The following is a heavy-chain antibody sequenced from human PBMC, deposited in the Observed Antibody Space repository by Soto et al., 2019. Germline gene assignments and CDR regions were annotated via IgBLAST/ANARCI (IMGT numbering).Heavy chain of an antibody. J-gene: IGHJ4*02. CDR3: ARVHRYYDSSGYYYFDY. Sequence: PGGSLRLSCAVSGFTVSSNYMSWVRQAPGKGLEWVSVIYSGGSTYYADSVKGRFTISRDNSKNTLYLQMNSLRAEDTAVYYCARVHRYYDSSGYYYFDYWGQGTLVTVSS. V-gene: IGHV3-53*01. CDR1: GFTVSSNY. CDR2: IYSGGST. D-gene: IGHD3-22*01.